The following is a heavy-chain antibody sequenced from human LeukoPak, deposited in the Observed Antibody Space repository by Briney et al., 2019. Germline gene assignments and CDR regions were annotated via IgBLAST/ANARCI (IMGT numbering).Heavy chain of an antibody. CDR3: AREKYYYDSSGHRINWFDP. CDR1: GFTVSSNY. J-gene: IGHJ5*02. CDR2: IYSGGST. Sequence: GGSLRLSCAASGFTVSSNYMSWVRQAPGKELEWVSVIYSGGSTYYADSVKGRFTISRDNSKNTLYLQMNSLRAEDTAVYYCAREKYYYDSSGHRINWFDPWGQGTLVTVSS. D-gene: IGHD3-22*01. V-gene: IGHV3-53*01.